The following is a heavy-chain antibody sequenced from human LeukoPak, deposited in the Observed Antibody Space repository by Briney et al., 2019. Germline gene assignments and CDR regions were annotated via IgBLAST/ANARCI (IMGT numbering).Heavy chain of an antibody. Sequence: GASVKVSCKASSYTFTNYGISWVRQAPGQGLEWMGWISAYNGNTNYAQKLQGRVTMTTDTSTSTAYMELRSLRSDDTAVYYCARRAQQLVYYYYYMDVWGKGTTVTVSS. CDR2: ISAYNGNT. D-gene: IGHD6-13*01. CDR1: SYTFTNYG. V-gene: IGHV1-18*01. J-gene: IGHJ6*03. CDR3: ARRAQQLVYYYYYMDV.